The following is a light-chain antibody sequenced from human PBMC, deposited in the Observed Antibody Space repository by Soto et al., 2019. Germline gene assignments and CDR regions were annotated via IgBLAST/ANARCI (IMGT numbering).Light chain of an antibody. CDR3: QTWDTGIRV. J-gene: IGLJ2*01. V-gene: IGLV4-69*01. CDR1: SGHNNYA. Sequence: QLVLTQSPSASASPGASVKLTCTLSSGHNNYAIAWHQQQPEKGPRYLMKLNSDGSHSKGDGIPDRFSGSSSGAERYLTISSLQSEDEADYYCQTWDTGIRVFGGGTKLTVL. CDR2: LNSDGSH.